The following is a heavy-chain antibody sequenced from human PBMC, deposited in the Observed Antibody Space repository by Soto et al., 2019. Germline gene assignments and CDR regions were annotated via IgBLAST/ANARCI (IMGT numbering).Heavy chain of an antibody. CDR1: GGTFSSYA. D-gene: IGHD3-22*01. V-gene: IGHV1-69*06. CDR3: AKSRDYYDSGVGWFDP. J-gene: IGHJ5*02. CDR2: IIPIFGTA. Sequence: QVQLVQSGAEVKKPGSSVKVSCKASGGTFSSYAISWVRQAPGQGLEWRGGIIPIFGTANYAQKFQGRVTITADKSTSTAYMELSSLRSEDTAVYYCAKSRDYYDSGVGWFDPWGQGTLVTVSS.